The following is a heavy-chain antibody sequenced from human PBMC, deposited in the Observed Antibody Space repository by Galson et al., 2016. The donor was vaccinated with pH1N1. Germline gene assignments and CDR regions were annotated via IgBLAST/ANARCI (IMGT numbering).Heavy chain of an antibody. J-gene: IGHJ3*02. Sequence: ETLSLTCTVSGGSISSHYWTWIRQPPGKGLEWIGCIYYSGSTSYNPSLMSRVTISADTSKNQFSLKFSSVTAADTAMYYCAREFTERLYGVFTSAFAIWGQGTLVTVSS. CDR3: AREFTERLYGVFTSAFAI. D-gene: IGHD4-17*01. CDR1: GGSISSHY. V-gene: IGHV4-59*11. CDR2: IYYSGST.